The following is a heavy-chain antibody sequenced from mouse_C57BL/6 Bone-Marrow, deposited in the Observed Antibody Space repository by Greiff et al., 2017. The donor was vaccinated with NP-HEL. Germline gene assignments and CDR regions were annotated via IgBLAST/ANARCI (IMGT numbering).Heavy chain of an antibody. V-gene: IGHV1-81*01. CDR2: IYPRSGNT. CDR3: ASYSYAMDY. CDR1: GYTFTSYG. J-gene: IGHJ4*01. Sequence: VKLMESGAELARPGASVKLSCKASGYTFTSYGISWVKQRTGQGLEWIGEIYPRSGNTYYNEKFKGKATLTADKSSSTAYMELRSLTSEDSAVYFCASYSYAMDYWGQGTSVTVSS. D-gene: IGHD1-1*01.